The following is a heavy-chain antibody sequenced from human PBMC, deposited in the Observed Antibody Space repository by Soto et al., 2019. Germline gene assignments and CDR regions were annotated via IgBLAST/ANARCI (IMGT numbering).Heavy chain of an antibody. V-gene: IGHV1-8*01. CDR2: MNPNSGNT. CDR3: ARGRNGMDV. Sequence: QVQLVQSGAEVKKPGASVKVSCKASGDTFTNYDINWVRQATGQGLEWMGRMNPNSGNTGYAQKFQGRVTMTRNTSITTAYMELSGLRSEDRAVYYCARGRNGMDVWGQGTTVTVSS. CDR1: GDTFTNYD. J-gene: IGHJ6*02.